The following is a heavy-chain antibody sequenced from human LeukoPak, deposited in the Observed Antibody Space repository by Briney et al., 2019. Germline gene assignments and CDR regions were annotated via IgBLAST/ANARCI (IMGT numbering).Heavy chain of an antibody. Sequence: GGSLRLSCAASGFTVSNKYMTWVRQAPGKGLEWVSLIYSDGRTYYADSVKGRFTISRDNSKNTLYLQMNSLRAEDTAVYYCAKDGGDENYYYYMDVWGKGTTVTISS. V-gene: IGHV3-53*01. D-gene: IGHD2-21*02. CDR2: IYSDGRT. J-gene: IGHJ6*03. CDR3: AKDGGDENYYYYMDV. CDR1: GFTVSNKY.